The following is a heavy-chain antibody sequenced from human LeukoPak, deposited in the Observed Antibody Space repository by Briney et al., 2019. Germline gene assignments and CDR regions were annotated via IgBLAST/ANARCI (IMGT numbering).Heavy chain of an antibody. CDR3: ARLASGSYGLLTPFDY. V-gene: IGHV4-59*08. CDR2: IYYSGST. Sequence: SETLRLTCTVSGGSISSYYWSWIRQPPGKGLEWIGDIYYSGSTNYNPSLKSRVTISVDTSKNQFSLRLSSVTAADTAVYYSARLASGSYGLLTPFDYWAQGTLVTVSS. CDR1: GGSISSYY. D-gene: IGHD1-26*01. J-gene: IGHJ4*02.